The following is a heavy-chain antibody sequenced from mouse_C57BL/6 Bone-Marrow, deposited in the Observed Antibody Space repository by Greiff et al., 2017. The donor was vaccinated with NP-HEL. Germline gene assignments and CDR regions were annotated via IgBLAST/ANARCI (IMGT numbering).Heavy chain of an antibody. J-gene: IGHJ4*01. V-gene: IGHV1-52*01. CDR3: ARGEVLYYAMDY. CDR1: GYTFTSYW. Sequence: VQLQQPGAELVRPGSSVKLSCKASGYTFTSYWMHWVKQRPIQGLEWIGNIDPSDSETHYNQKFKDKATLTVDKSSSTAYMQLSSLTSEDSAVYYCARGEVLYYAMDYWGQGTSVTVSS. CDR2: IDPSDSET.